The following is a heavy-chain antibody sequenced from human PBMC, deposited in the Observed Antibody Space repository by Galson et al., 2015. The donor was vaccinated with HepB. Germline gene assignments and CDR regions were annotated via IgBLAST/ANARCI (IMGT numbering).Heavy chain of an antibody. V-gene: IGHV5-10-1*01. CDR3: ARQPSRYAATDS. Sequence: QSGAEVKKPRDSLSISCKGSGYNFANYWINWVRQMPGKALEWMGRIDPSDSYTNYSPSFQGHVTMSVDKSISTAYLQWNSLKASDSAMYYCARQPSRYAATDSWGQGTLVTVSS. CDR2: IDPSDSYT. CDR1: GYNFANYW. J-gene: IGHJ4*02. D-gene: IGHD2-2*01.